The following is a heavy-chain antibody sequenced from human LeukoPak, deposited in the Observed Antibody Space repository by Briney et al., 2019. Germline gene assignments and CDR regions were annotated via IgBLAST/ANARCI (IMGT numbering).Heavy chain of an antibody. CDR2: VSAYNGNT. CDR1: GYTFTTYD. D-gene: IGHD1-26*01. V-gene: IGHV1-18*01. CDR3: ARGTGATDS. J-gene: IGHJ4*02. Sequence: GASVKVSCKASGYTFTTYDITWVRQAPGQGLEWMGWVSAYNGNTKYAQKLQGRVTMTTDTSASTAYMELRSLRSDDTAVYYCARGTGATDSWGQGTLVTVSS.